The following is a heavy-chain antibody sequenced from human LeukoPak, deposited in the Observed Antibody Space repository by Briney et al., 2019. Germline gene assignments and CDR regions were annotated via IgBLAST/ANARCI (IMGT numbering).Heavy chain of an antibody. J-gene: IGHJ4*02. CDR2: IYHSGST. CDR3: ARHDLYDFWSRSPLDY. D-gene: IGHD3-3*01. Sequence: SETLSLTCAVSGYSISSGYYWGWIRQPPGKGLEWIGSIYHSGSTYYNPSLKSRVTISVDTSKNQFSLKLSSVTAADTAVYYCARHDLYDFWSRSPLDYWGQGTLVTVSS. V-gene: IGHV4-38-2*01. CDR1: GYSISSGYY.